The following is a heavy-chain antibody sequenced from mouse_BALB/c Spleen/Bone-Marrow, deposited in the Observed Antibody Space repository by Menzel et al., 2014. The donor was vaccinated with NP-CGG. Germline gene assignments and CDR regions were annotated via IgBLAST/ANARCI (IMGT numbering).Heavy chain of an antibody. CDR3: ARSGIPADLSLDY. D-gene: IGHD4-1*01. V-gene: IGHV1-9*01. J-gene: IGHJ2*01. CDR2: ILPGSGNT. CDR1: GYTFTDYW. Sequence: QVQLKQSGAELMKPGASVRISCKATGYTFTDYWIQWVKQRPGHGLEWIGEILPGSGNTNYNEKFKGKATFTADASSNTAYIQPSSLTSEDSAVYYWARSGIPADLSLDYWGQGTTLTVSS.